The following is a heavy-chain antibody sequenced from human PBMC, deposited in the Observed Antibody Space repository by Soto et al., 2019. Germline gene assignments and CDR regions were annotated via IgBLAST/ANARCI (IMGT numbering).Heavy chain of an antibody. J-gene: IGHJ4*02. V-gene: IGHV4-59*01. Sequence: PSETLSLTCTVSGGPISSYYWRCIRQPTGQELEWIGYIYYSGSTNYNPSLKSRVTISVDTSKNQFSLKLSSVTAADTAGYYCARERSTYYDFWSCYYYFDYWGQGSLDTVSS. D-gene: IGHD3-3*01. CDR1: GGPISSYY. CDR2: IYYSGST. CDR3: ARERSTYYDFWSCYYYFDY.